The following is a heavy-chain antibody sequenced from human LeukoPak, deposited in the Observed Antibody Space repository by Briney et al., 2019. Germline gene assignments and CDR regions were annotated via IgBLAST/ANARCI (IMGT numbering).Heavy chain of an antibody. D-gene: IGHD4-17*01. CDR1: GFTFSSYE. Sequence: HPGGSLRLSCAASGFTFSSYEMNWVRQAPGKGLEWVSYISSSGSTIYYADSVKGRFTISRDNAKNSLYLQRNSLRAEGTAVYYCAILGDYNDAFDIWGQGTMVTVSS. J-gene: IGHJ3*02. CDR2: ISSSGSTI. CDR3: AILGDYNDAFDI. V-gene: IGHV3-48*03.